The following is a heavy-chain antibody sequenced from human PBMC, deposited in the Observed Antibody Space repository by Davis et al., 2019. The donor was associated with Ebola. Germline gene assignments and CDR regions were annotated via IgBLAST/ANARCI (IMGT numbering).Heavy chain of an antibody. CDR1: GFTFSSYG. CDR3: ARDVGIVVVPAVVYYYYGMDV. J-gene: IGHJ6*02. Sequence: GESLKISCAASGFTFSSYGMHWVRQAPGKGLEWVAVIWYDGSNKYYADSVKGRFTISRDNSKNTLYLQMNSLRAEDTAVYYCARDVGIVVVPAVVYYYYGMDVWGQGTTVTVSS. CDR2: IWYDGSNK. D-gene: IGHD2-2*03. V-gene: IGHV3-30*19.